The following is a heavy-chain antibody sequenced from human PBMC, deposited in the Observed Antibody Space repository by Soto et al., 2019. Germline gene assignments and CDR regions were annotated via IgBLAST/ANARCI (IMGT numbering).Heavy chain of an antibody. Sequence: GGSLRLSCAASGFTFSNYVMHWVRQAPGKGLEWVALTWSDGSNKYYADSVKGRFTISRDNTKNTLFLEMNSLRAEDTAVYYCARDLGYNSGHPFDSWGQGTLVTVS. J-gene: IGHJ4*02. D-gene: IGHD5-18*01. CDR2: TWSDGSNK. CDR3: ARDLGYNSGHPFDS. CDR1: GFTFSNYV. V-gene: IGHV3-33*01.